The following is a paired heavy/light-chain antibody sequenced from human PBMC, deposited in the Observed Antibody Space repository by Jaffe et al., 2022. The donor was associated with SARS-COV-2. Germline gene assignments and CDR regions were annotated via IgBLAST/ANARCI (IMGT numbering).Heavy chain of an antibody. Sequence: QVQLVQSGAEVRKPGASVKVSCEASGYDFITYGISWVRQAPGQGPEWMGWISAYNGNTKYSQELQGRVTMTTDSSTNTAYLELRSLRSDDTAVYYCARHQLGLGYCRGGSCYPPAFDHWGQGTLVTVSS. D-gene: IGHD2-15*01. CDR3: ARHQLGLGYCRGGSCYPPAFDH. CDR1: GYDFITYG. J-gene: IGHJ5*02. V-gene: IGHV1-18*01. CDR2: ISAYNGNT.
Light chain of an antibody. CDR1: QSVSGW. V-gene: IGKV1-5*03. CDR2: KAS. CDR3: QHYNPDSRVT. J-gene: IGKJ4*01. Sequence: DIQMTQSPSTLSASVGDRVTISCRASQSVSGWLAWYQHRPGTAPKLLIYKASILQSGVPPRFSGSGSGTQFTLTISSLQPDDFATYYCQHYNPDSRVTFGGGTKVEV.